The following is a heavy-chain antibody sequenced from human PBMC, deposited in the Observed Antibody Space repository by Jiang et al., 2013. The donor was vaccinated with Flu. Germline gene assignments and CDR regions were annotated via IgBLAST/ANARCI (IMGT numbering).Heavy chain of an antibody. J-gene: IGHJ3*02. CDR1: AA. CDR3: ARWVEGDAFDIWGQKEGDAFDI. Sequence: AAWNWIRQSPSRGLEWLGRTYYRSKWYNDYAVSVKSRITINPDTSKNQFSLQLNSVTPEDTAVYYCARWVEGDAFDIWGQKEGDAFDIWGQGTMVTVSS. D-gene: IGHD3-16*01. CDR2: TYYRSKWYN. V-gene: IGHV6-1*01.